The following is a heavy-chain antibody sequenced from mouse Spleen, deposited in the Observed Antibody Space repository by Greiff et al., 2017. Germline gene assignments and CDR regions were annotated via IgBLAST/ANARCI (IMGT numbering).Heavy chain of an antibody. Sequence: VQLQQPGAELVKPGASVKLSCKASGYTFTSYWMHWVKQRPGQGLEWIGEIDPSDSYTNYNQKFKGKATLTVDKSSSTAYMQLSSLTSEDSAVYYCARATTVVADYWGQGTTLTVSS. D-gene: IGHD1-1*01. CDR1: GYTFTSYW. J-gene: IGHJ2*01. V-gene: IGHV1-69*02. CDR2: IDPSDSYT. CDR3: ARATTVVADY.